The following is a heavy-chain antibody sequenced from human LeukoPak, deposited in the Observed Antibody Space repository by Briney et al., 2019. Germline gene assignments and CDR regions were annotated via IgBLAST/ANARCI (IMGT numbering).Heavy chain of an antibody. Sequence: GSLRLSCSTSGFTFNSHGFQWVRQAPGKGLEWVAAISDDGLNTFYIDSVKGRFSISRDNSKNTVDLQMNSLRVEDTAVYYCAKDYVSGDGYWDFDYWGQGTLVTVSS. CDR2: ISDDGLNT. CDR3: AKDYVSGDGYWDFDY. V-gene: IGHV3-30*18. D-gene: IGHD5-24*01. J-gene: IGHJ4*02. CDR1: GFTFNSHG.